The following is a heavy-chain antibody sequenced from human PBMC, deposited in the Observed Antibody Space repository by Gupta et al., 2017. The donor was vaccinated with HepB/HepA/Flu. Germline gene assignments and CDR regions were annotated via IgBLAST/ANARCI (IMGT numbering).Heavy chain of an antibody. CDR1: GFSLSTSGVG. CDR3: AHMSPWSGYPDRNSYYYYYYYMDV. J-gene: IGHJ6*03. V-gene: IGHV2-5*01. Sequence: QITLKESGPTLVKPTQTLTLTCTFSGFSLSTSGVGVGWIRQPPGKALEWLALIYWNDDKRYSPSLKSRLTITKDTSKNQVVLTMTNMDPVDTATYYCAHMSPWSGYPDRNSYYYYYYYMDVWGKGTTVTVSS. CDR2: IYWNDDK. D-gene: IGHD3-3*01.